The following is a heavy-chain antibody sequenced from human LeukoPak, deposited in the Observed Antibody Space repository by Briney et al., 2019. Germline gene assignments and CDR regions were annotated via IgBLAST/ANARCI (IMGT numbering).Heavy chain of an antibody. D-gene: IGHD6-19*01. Sequence: SGGSLRLSCAASGFTFSSYGMHWVRQAPGKGLEWVAVISYDRSNKYYADSVKGRFTISRDNSKNTLYLQMNSLRAEDTAVYYCAKCLSGWYRYYYGMDVWGQGTTVTVSS. J-gene: IGHJ6*02. CDR2: ISYDRSNK. V-gene: IGHV3-30*18. CDR3: AKCLSGWYRYYYGMDV. CDR1: GFTFSSYG.